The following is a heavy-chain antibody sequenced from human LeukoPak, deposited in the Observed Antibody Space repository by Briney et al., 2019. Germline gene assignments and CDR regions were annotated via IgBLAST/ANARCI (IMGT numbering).Heavy chain of an antibody. CDR3: ARWVVAVPAAPQFDY. J-gene: IGHJ4*02. Sequence: PGGSLRLSCAASGFTFSDYYTSWNRQAPGKGREWVSYISSSGSTIYYEDYMKGRFTISTDNAKNSLYLQMNSLRAEDTAVYYCARWVVAVPAAPQFDYWGQGTLVTVSS. D-gene: IGHD2-2*01. CDR2: ISSSGSTI. V-gene: IGHV3-11*01. CDR1: GFTFSDYY.